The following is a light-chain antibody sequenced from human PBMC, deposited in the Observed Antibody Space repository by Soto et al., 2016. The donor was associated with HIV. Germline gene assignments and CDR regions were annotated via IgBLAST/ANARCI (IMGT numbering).Light chain of an antibody. CDR1: NIGSKS. CDR2: DDS. Sequence: SYELTQPPSVSVAPGQTARITYEGDNIGSKSVHWYQQRPGQAPVLVVFDDSDRPSHIPDRFSGSKSGNTATLAISRVEAGDEADYYCQVWDITSGHVVFGGGTNLPVL. J-gene: IGLJ2*01. CDR3: QVWDITSGHVV. V-gene: IGLV3-21*02.